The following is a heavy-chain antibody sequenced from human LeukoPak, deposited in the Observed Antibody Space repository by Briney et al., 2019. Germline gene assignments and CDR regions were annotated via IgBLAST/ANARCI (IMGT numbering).Heavy chain of an antibody. CDR3: ARDLITVTKGFDI. V-gene: IGHV4-59*11. D-gene: IGHD4-17*01. Sequence: LETLSLTCAVSADSFSSHYWSWIRQPPGKGLEWIEYISYIGSTNYNPSLKSRVTISIDTSKNQFSLKLSPVTAADTAVYYCARDLITVTKGFDIWGQGTMVSVSS. J-gene: IGHJ3*02. CDR1: ADSFSSHY. CDR2: ISYIGST.